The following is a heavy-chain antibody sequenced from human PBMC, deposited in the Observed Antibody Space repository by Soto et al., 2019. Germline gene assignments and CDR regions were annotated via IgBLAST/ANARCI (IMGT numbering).Heavy chain of an antibody. CDR3: AKSPNFYCSSPNCYKYYFDH. V-gene: IGHV3-30*18. CDR2: ISYDGSEK. Sequence: GGSLRLSCAASGFTFDTYGMYWVRQAPGKGLEWVAVISYDGSEKYYVDSVKGRFTISKDNSKNTLYLQMNSLRPEDTAVYYCAKSPNFYCSSPNCYKYYFDHWGQGTRVTVSS. D-gene: IGHD2-2*02. CDR1: GFTFDTYG. J-gene: IGHJ4*02.